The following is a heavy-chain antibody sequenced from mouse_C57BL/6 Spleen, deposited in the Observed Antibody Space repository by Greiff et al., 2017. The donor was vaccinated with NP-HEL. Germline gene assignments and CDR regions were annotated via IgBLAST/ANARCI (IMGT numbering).Heavy chain of an antibody. Sequence: QVQLQQPGAELVKPGASVKLSCKASGYTFTSYWMHWVKQRPGQGLEWIGMIHPNSGSTNYNEKFKSKATLTVDKSSSTAYMQLSSLTSEDSAVYYCARSYYDYTFAYWGQGTLVTVSA. D-gene: IGHD2-4*01. CDR3: ARSYYDYTFAY. CDR2: IHPNSGST. CDR1: GYTFTSYW. V-gene: IGHV1-64*01. J-gene: IGHJ3*01.